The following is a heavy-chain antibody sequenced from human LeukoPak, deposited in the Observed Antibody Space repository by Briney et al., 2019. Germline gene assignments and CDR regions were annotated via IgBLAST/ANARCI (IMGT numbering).Heavy chain of an antibody. J-gene: IGHJ3*02. CDR3: ARHVSDILTGHAFDI. V-gene: IGHV5-10-1*01. Sequence: GESLKISCKGSGYSFTSYWISWVRQMPGKGLEWMGRIDPSDSYTNYSPSFQGHVTISADKFISTAYLQWSSLKASDTAMYYCARHVSDILTGHAFDIWGQGTMVTVSS. CDR1: GYSFTSYW. D-gene: IGHD3-9*01. CDR2: IDPSDSYT.